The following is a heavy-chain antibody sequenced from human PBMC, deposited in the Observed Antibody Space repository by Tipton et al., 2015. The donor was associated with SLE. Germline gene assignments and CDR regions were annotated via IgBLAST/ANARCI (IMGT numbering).Heavy chain of an antibody. J-gene: IGHJ4*02. Sequence: TLSLTCTVSGGSISSGSYYWSWIRQPAGKGLELIGHIYATGITNYNPSLKSRVTISVDTSKNQFSLKRSSVTAADTAVYYCARDKNGDYYDYWGQGTLVTVSS. CDR1: GGSISSGSYY. V-gene: IGHV4-61*09. CDR3: ARDKNGDYYDY. CDR2: IYATGIT. D-gene: IGHD4-17*01.